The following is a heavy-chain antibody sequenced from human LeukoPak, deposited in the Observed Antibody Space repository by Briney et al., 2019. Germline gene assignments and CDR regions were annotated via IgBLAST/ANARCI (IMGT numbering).Heavy chain of an antibody. V-gene: IGHV3-23*01. CDR2: ISGSGGST. J-gene: IGHJ4*02. D-gene: IGHD6-13*01. CDR3: AKDGPYSSSWYGY. Sequence: GGSLRLSCAASGFTFSNNAMSWVRQAPGKGLEWVSAISGSGGSTYYADSVKGRFTISRDNSKNTLYLQMNSLRAEDTAVYYCAKDGPYSSSWYGYWGQGTLVTVSS. CDR1: GFTFSNNA.